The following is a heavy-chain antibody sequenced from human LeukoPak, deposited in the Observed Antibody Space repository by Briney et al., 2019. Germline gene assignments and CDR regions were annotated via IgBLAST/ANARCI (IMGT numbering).Heavy chain of an antibody. CDR2: IIPIFGTA. CDR3: ARGQTSTMNLYSNAFDI. D-gene: IGHD2-8*01. CDR1: GGTFSSYG. J-gene: IGHJ3*02. Sequence: GASVKVSCKASGGTFSSYGITWVRQAPGQGLEWMGGIIPIFGTANYAQKFQGRVTVSADEPTSTVSTSTVYMELSNLRSEDTAVYYCARGQTSTMNLYSNAFDIWGQGTLVTVSS. V-gene: IGHV1-69*13.